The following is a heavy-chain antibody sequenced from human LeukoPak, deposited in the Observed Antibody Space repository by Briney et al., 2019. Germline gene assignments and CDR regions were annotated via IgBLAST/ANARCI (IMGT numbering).Heavy chain of an antibody. J-gene: IGHJ4*02. CDR1: GGSISSGGYY. CDR3: ARQEYSYGHSPYFFDY. V-gene: IGHV4-39*01. Sequence: SETLSLTCTVSGGSISSGGYYWSWIRQHPGKGLEWIGYIYYSGSTYYNPSLKSRVTISVDTSKNQLSLKLSSVTAADTAVYYCARQEYSYGHSPYFFDYWGQGTLVTVSS. D-gene: IGHD5-18*01. CDR2: IYYSGST.